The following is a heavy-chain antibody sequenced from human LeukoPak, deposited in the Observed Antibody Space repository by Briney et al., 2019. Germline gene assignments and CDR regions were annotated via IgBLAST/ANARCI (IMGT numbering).Heavy chain of an antibody. V-gene: IGHV3-23*01. CDR1: GFTFSSYA. CDR2: ISGSGGST. D-gene: IGHD4-17*01. J-gene: IGHJ4*02. Sequence: GSLRLSFSASGFTFSSYAMSWVRQAPGKGLEWVSAISGSGGSTYYADSVKGRFTISRDTSKNTLYLQMNSLRAEDTAVYYCARDTYGDGFDYWGQGTLVTVSS. CDR3: ARDTYGDGFDY.